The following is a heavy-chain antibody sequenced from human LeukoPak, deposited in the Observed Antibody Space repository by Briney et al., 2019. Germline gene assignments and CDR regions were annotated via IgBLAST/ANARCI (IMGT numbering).Heavy chain of an antibody. Sequence: GGSLRLSCAASGFTFSSYAMNWVRQAPGKGLEWVSYISSGGNTIYYADSVKGRFTISRDNAKNSLYLQMNSLRAEDTAVYYCAREGTAMVSFDYWGQGTLVTVSS. V-gene: IGHV3-48*03. J-gene: IGHJ4*02. D-gene: IGHD5-18*01. CDR3: AREGTAMVSFDY. CDR2: ISSGGNTI. CDR1: GFTFSSYA.